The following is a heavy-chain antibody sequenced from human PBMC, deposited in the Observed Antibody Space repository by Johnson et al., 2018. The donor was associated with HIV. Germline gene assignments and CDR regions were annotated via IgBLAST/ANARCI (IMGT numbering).Heavy chain of an antibody. Sequence: QVQLVESGGGLVKPGGSLRLSCAASGFTFSDYYMSWIRQAPGKGLEWVSYISSSGSTIYYADSVKGRFTISRDNANNSLFLQMNSLRAEDTAVYYCARAYDSSGYYRDDAFDIWGRGTMVTVSS. CDR3: ARAYDSSGYYRDDAFDI. CDR1: GFTFSDYY. J-gene: IGHJ3*02. CDR2: ISSSGSTI. V-gene: IGHV3-11*04. D-gene: IGHD3-22*01.